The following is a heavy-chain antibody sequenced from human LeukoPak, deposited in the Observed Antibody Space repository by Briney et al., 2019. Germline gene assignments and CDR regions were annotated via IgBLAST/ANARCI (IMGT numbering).Heavy chain of an antibody. D-gene: IGHD3-22*01. CDR3: ASAYDSSGYYGGDY. V-gene: IGHV4-34*01. CDR2: IDHSGST. Sequence: PPETLSLTCDVYGGSFSGYFWSWIRQPPGKGLEGIGEIDHSGSTNDTPSLKSRVTISLDTSKNQFSLKLSSVTAADTAVYYCASAYDSSGYYGGDYWGQGTLVTVSS. CDR1: GGSFSGYF. J-gene: IGHJ4*02.